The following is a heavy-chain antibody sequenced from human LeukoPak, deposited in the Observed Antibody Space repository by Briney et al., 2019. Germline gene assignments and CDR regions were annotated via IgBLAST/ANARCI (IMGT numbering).Heavy chain of an antibody. D-gene: IGHD3-22*01. J-gene: IGHJ3*02. CDR2: IYYSGST. V-gene: IGHV4-59*01. CDR1: GGSITSYY. CDR3: ARSTGVFNYYDSRGGAFDI. Sequence: SETLSLTCTVSGGSITSYYWSWIRQPPGKGLEWIGYIYYSGSTNYNPSLKSRVTISVDRSKNQFSLKLRSVIAADTAVYYCARSTGVFNYYDSRGGAFDIWGQGTMVTVSS.